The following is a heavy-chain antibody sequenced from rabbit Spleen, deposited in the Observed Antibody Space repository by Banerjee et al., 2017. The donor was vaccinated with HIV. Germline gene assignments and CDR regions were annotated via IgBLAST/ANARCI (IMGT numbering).Heavy chain of an antibody. CDR3: ARDTSSSFSSYGMDL. Sequence: QSLEESGGDLVKPGASLTLTCTASGVSFSSGSYVCWVRQAPGKGLEWIACIDAGSSGFTYFATWAKGRFTCSKSSSTTVTLQMTRLTAADTATYFCARDTSSSFSSYGMDLWGQGTLVTVS. J-gene: IGHJ6*01. D-gene: IGHD1-1*01. CDR1: GVSFSSGSY. CDR2: IDAGSSGFT. V-gene: IGHV1S40*01.